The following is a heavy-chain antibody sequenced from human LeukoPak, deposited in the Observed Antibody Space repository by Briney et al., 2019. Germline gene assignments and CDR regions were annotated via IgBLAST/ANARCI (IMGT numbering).Heavy chain of an antibody. J-gene: IGHJ4*02. V-gene: IGHV4-39*02. D-gene: IGHD6-25*01. CDR2: VHYGRSP. CDR1: GDSISRSTYY. Sequence: SETLSLTCTVSGDSISRSTYYWAWIRQPPGKGLEWIGSVHYGRSPYFNPSLESRATISVDTSKNHFSLKMSSVTAADTAVYYCARSSGTGTFSYWGQGTLVTVSS. CDR3: ARSSGTGTFSY.